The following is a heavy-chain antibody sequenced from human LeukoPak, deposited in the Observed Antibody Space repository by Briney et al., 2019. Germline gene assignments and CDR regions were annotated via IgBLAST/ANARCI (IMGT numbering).Heavy chain of an antibody. CDR1: GFTVSRSY. J-gene: IGHJ5*02. Sequence: PGRSLRLSCAASGFTVSRSYMIWARQAPGKGLEWVSVIYSGGTTYSADSVKGRFTIARDNSKKTLDLLMNRLRAEDTAVYYCARGRGYSQSNWVDPWGQGTMVTVSA. V-gene: IGHV3-53*01. D-gene: IGHD5-18*01. CDR2: IYSGGTT. CDR3: ARGRGYSQSNWVDP.